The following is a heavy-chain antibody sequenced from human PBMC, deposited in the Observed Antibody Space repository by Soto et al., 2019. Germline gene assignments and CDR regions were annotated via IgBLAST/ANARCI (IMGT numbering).Heavy chain of an antibody. CDR2: ISYDGSNK. V-gene: IGHV3-30-3*01. Sequence: GGSLRLSCAASGFTFNNYAMTWVRQAPGEGLEWVAVISYDGSNKYYADSVKGRFTISRDNSKNTLYLQMNSLRAEDTAVYYCARNYYDSSGYYLEYNWFDPWGQGTLVTVSS. D-gene: IGHD3-22*01. CDR3: ARNYYDSSGYYLEYNWFDP. CDR1: GFTFNNYA. J-gene: IGHJ5*02.